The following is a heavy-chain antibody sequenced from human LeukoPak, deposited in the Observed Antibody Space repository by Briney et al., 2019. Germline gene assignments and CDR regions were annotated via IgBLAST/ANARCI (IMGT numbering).Heavy chain of an antibody. Sequence: PGGSLRLSCAASGFTFSSYGMHWVRQAPGKGLEWVAVISYDGSNKYYADSVKGRFTISRDNSKNTLYLQMNSLGAEDTAVYYCAKDFGLTSLDYWGQGTLVTVSS. V-gene: IGHV3-30*18. CDR1: GFTFSSYG. J-gene: IGHJ4*02. CDR3: AKDFGLTSLDY. CDR2: ISYDGSNK. D-gene: IGHD3-10*01.